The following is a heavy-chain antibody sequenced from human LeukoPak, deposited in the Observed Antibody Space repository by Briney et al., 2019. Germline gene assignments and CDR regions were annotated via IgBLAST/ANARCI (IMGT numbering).Heavy chain of an antibody. Sequence: PGGSLRLSCSASGFTFSSYAMHWVRQAPGKRLEYVSSITSTGHSTYYADSVKGRFTISRDNSQNTLYLQMSSLRAEDAAVYYCVKGGGDSSGWYYYYGMDVWGQGTPVTVSS. CDR2: ITSTGHST. J-gene: IGHJ6*02. D-gene: IGHD6-19*01. CDR3: VKGGGDSSGWYYYYGMDV. CDR1: GFTFSSYA. V-gene: IGHV3-64D*06.